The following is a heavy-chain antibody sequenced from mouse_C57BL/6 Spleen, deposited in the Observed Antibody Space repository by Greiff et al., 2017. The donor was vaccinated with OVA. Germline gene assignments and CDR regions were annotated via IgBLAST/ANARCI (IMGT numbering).Heavy chain of an antibody. J-gene: IGHJ1*03. CDR3: AIEDYGSSYGYFDV. CDR2: IHPSDSAT. CDR1: GYTFTSYW. V-gene: IGHV1-74*01. Sequence: QVQLQQPGAELVKPGASVKVSCKASGYTFTSYWMHWVKQRPGQGLEWIGRIHPSDSATNYNQKFKGKATLTVDTSSSTAYMQLSSLTSEDSAVYCGAIEDYGSSYGYFDVWGTGTTVTVSS. D-gene: IGHD1-1*01.